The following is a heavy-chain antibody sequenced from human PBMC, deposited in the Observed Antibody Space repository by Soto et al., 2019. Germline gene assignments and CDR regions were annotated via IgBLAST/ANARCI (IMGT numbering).Heavy chain of an antibody. CDR1: GFTFRAYN. CDR2: IKEDGSEK. D-gene: IGHD3-9*01. J-gene: IGHJ4*02. CDR3: ARGGFYDILTVYQGPFDY. Sequence: GGSLRLSCAATGFTFRAYNMNWVRRAPGKGLEWVANIKEDGSEKFYVDSVKGRFTISRDNAKKSLYLQMNSLRAEDTAVYYCARGGFYDILTVYQGPFDYWGQGT. V-gene: IGHV3-7*04.